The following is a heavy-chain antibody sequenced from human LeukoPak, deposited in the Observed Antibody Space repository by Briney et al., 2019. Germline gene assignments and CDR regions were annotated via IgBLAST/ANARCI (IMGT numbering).Heavy chain of an antibody. D-gene: IGHD3-3*01. CDR3: ARGGGSESYDFDY. J-gene: IGHJ4*02. V-gene: IGHV3-21*01. CDR2: ISSSSSYI. Sequence: PGGSLRLSCAASGFTFSSYSMNWVRQAPGKGLEWVSSISSSSSYIYYADSVKGRFTISRDNAKNSLYLQMNSLRAEDTAVYYCARGGGSESYDFDYWGQGTLVTVSS. CDR1: GFTFSSYS.